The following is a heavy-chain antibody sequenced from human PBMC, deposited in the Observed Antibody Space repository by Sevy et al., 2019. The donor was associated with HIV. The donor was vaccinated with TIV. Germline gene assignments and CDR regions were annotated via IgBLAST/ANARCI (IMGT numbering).Heavy chain of an antibody. Sequence: GGSLRLSCEASGFTFSNYGMHWVRQAPGKGLEWVAIISHDGSNKYYADSVKGRFTISRDNSKHSLYLQMNSLRPEDKGVYYCAKDISGASSCWSFDYWGQGTLVTVSS. D-gene: IGHD6-19*01. V-gene: IGHV3-30*18. CDR2: ISHDGSNK. CDR1: GFTFSNYG. J-gene: IGHJ4*02. CDR3: AKDISGASSCWSFDY.